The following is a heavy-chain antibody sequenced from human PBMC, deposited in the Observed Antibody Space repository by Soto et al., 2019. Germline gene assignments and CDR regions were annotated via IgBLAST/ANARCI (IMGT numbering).Heavy chain of an antibody. CDR2: INPSGGST. Sequence: QVQLVQSGAEVKKPGASVKVSCKASGYTFTSYYMHWVRQAPGQGLEWMGIINPSGGSTSYAKKLQGRVTMTRDTSTSTVYMELSSLRSEDTAVYYCARDSFGIAAAGTKSHWYFDLWGRGTLVTVSS. J-gene: IGHJ2*01. D-gene: IGHD6-13*01. CDR1: GYTFTSYY. V-gene: IGHV1-46*01. CDR3: ARDSFGIAAAGTKSHWYFDL.